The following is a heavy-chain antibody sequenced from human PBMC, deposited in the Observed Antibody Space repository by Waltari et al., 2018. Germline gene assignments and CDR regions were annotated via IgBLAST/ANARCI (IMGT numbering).Heavy chain of an antibody. V-gene: IGHV3-48*01. Sequence: EVQLVESGGGLVKPGGSLRLSCVASGFTSSSYNMVLVRQAPGKGLEWLSYISYNSNTIYYADSVEGRITIARDNAKNSVFLQMNSLRAEDTAVYYCARMGHSKNYFDHWGQGALVTVSS. CDR3: ARMGHSKNYFDH. J-gene: IGHJ4*02. CDR1: GFTSSSYN. CDR2: ISYNSNTI. D-gene: IGHD3-22*01.